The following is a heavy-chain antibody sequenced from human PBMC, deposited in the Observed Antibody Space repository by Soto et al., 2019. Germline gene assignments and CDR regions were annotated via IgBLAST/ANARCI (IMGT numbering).Heavy chain of an antibody. D-gene: IGHD3-10*01. J-gene: IGHJ5*02. V-gene: IGHV4-4*02. CDR3: ARSREGGSGSLSGP. Sequence: SVTLSLTCAVSGGSISSSNWWSWVRQPPGKGLEWIGEIYHSGSTNYNPSLKSRVTISVDKSKNQFSLKLSSVTAADTAVYYCARSREGGSGSLSGPWGQGTLVTVSS. CDR2: IYHSGST. CDR1: GGSISSSNW.